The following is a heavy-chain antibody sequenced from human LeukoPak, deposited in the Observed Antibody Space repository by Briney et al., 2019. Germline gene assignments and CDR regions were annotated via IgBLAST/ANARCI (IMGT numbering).Heavy chain of an antibody. J-gene: IGHJ3*02. D-gene: IGHD3-9*01. CDR1: GVSISSYY. V-gene: IGHV4-4*07. CDR2: IYTSGST. CDR3: ARGTLDDILTGHDSNAFDI. Sequence: PSQTLSLSCTVSGVSISSYYCSCIRQPARKGLEWIVRIYTSGSTNYNPSLKSRVTMSVDTSKNQFSLKLSSVTAADTAVYYCARGTLDDILTGHDSNAFDIWGQGAMVTVSS.